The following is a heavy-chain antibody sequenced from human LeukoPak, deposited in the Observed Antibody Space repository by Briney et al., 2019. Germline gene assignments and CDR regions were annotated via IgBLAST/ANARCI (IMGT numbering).Heavy chain of an antibody. V-gene: IGHV3-23*01. D-gene: IGHD3-3*01. CDR2: ISGRGDLE. J-gene: IGHJ6*03. CDR1: GFTFSSYA. Sequence: GGSLGLSCSASGFTFSSYAMTWVRQAPGEGLEWVSTISGRGDLEFYTESVKGRFTISRDHSKNTVHLRMDSLRAEDTAIYYCAREGDFWSGYPIDHYYYMDVWGKGTTVTVTS. CDR3: AREGDFWSGYPIDHYYYMDV.